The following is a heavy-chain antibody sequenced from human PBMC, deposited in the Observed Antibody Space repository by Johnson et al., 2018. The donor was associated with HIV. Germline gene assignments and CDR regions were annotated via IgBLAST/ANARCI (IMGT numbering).Heavy chain of an antibody. CDR3: ARPFRRAAYGGSDAFDF. CDR1: GFTFSSYA. J-gene: IGHJ3*01. D-gene: IGHD6-13*01. Sequence: QLVESGGGVVQPGRSLRLSCAASGFTFSSYAMHWVRQAPGNGLELVGQVNPNGGSTYLIDSGKDRFNISRDNAKNTLHLQMNSLRAEDTAVYYCARPFRRAAYGGSDAFDFWGQGTMVTVSS. CDR2: VNPNGGST. V-gene: IGHV3-25*04.